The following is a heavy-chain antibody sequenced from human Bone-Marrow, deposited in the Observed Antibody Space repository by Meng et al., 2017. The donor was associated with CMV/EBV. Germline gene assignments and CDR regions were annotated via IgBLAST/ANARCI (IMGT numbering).Heavy chain of an antibody. D-gene: IGHD1-1*01. V-gene: IGHV6-1*01. J-gene: IGHJ1*01. CDR2: TYYRSKWYN. Sequence: SQTLSLTCAISGDSVSSNSAAWNWIRQSPSRGLEWLGRTYYRSKWYNDYTVSVKSRITINPDTSKNQFSLRLTSVTAADTAVYYCTKTTRVPTAWSQGTMVTVSS. CDR3: TKTTRVPTA. CDR1: GDSVSSNSAA.